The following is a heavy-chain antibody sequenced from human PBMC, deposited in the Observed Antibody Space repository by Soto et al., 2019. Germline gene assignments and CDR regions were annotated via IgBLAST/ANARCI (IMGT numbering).Heavy chain of an antibody. J-gene: IGHJ5*02. CDR2: INSDGTRT. V-gene: IGHV3-74*01. D-gene: IGHD1-26*01. CDR3: ATVATGSWDWFDP. CDR1: GFTFTNYW. Sequence: VQLVESGGGLVQPGGSLRLSCAASGFTFTNYWMHWVRQVPGKGLVWVSRINSDGTRTTYADSVRGRFTISRDNAKNTLYLQMNSLRAEDTAVYYCATVATGSWDWFDPWGQGTLVTVSS.